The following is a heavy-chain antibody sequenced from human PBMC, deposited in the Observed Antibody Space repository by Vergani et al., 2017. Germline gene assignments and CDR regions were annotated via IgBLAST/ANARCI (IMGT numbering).Heavy chain of an antibody. Sequence: QLQLQESGPGLVKPSETLSLTCTVSGDSISRTNFYWGWIRQPPGKGLEWLGSVYFTGHTYYNPSLKSRVTISVDTSNNHFSLNLSSVTAADTAVYYCARSRIYYGAGSPDYWGQGTLVTVSS. V-gene: IGHV4-39*02. CDR1: GDSISRTNFY. J-gene: IGHJ4*02. CDR3: ARSRIYYGAGSPDY. D-gene: IGHD3-10*01. CDR2: VYFTGHT.